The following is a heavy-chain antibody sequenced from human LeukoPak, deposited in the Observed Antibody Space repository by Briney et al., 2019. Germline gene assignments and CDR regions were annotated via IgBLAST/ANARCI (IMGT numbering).Heavy chain of an antibody. J-gene: IGHJ4*02. CDR1: GFTFDDFA. Sequence: PGRPLRLSCAASGFTFDDFAMHWARQAPGKGLEWVSAISWNSGSIGFADSVKGRFTISRDNAKNSLYLQMNSLRAEDTAVYYCVKGEAVRHFDWLLYDWGQGTLVTVSS. V-gene: IGHV3-9*01. CDR2: ISWNSGSI. CDR3: VKGEAVRHFDWLLYD. D-gene: IGHD3-9*01.